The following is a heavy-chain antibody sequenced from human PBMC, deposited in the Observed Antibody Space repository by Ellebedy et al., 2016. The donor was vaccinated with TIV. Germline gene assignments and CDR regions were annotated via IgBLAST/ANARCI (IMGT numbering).Heavy chain of an antibody. D-gene: IGHD3-10*01. CDR2: IYNDGSST. CDR1: GFTFSNYW. Sequence: GESLKISCAASGFTFSNYWMHWVRQAPGKGLVWVSRIYNDGSSTSYADSVEGRFTISRDNSKNTLYLQMNSLRAEDTAVYYCAKSTQLITFGFDYWGQGTLVTVSS. CDR3: AKSTQLITFGFDY. V-gene: IGHV3-74*01. J-gene: IGHJ4*02.